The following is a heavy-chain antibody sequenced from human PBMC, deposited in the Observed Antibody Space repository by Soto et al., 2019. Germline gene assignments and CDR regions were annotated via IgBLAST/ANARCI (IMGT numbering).Heavy chain of an antibody. V-gene: IGHV3-23*01. CDR3: AKGGLRFLEWLFTF. CDR1: GFTFSSYA. Sequence: EVQLLESGGGLVQPGGSLRLSCAASGFTFSSYAMSWVRQAPGKGLEWVSAISGSGGSTYYADSVKGRFTISRDNSKNTLYLQMNSLRAKYTAVYYCAKGGLRFLEWLFTFGGQGTLVTVSS. J-gene: IGHJ4*02. CDR2: ISGSGGST. D-gene: IGHD3-3*01.